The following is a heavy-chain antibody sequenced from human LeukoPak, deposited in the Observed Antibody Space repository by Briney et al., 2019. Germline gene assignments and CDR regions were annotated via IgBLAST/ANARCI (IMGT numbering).Heavy chain of an antibody. D-gene: IGHD3-22*01. CDR2: ISGTGNSP. CDR3: AKGTDSSGRPQGGFDY. CDR1: GFTCNTYA. V-gene: IGHV3-23*01. J-gene: IGHJ4*02. Sequence: GGSLRLSCAASGFTCNTYAMSWVRQAPGKGREWVSAISGTGNSPYYAASVKGRFSISRDNSKNILYLQMNGLRAEDTALYYCAKGTDSSGRPQGGFDYWGQGTLVTVSS.